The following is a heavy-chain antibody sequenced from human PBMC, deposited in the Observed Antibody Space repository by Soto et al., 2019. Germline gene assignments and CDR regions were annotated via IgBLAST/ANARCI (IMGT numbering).Heavy chain of an antibody. CDR2: TYYRSKWYN. CDR3: SRDIAAQVVAVSGDGYHSDYGMDD. CDR1: VDRVSGNSAA. J-gene: IGHJ6*02. D-gene: IGHD2-15*01. Sequence: SQTLSLTCAISVDRVSGNSAAWNSIRQSPSRGLEWLGRTYYRSKWYNDYAVSVKSRITSNPDTSKNQFSLQLNSVTHADTAVYYCSRDIAAQVVAVSGDGYHSDYGMDDWGQGIMITVYS. V-gene: IGHV6-1*01.